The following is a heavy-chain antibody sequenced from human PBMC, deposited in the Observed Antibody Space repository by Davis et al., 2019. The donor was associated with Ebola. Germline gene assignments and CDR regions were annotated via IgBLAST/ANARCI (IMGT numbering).Heavy chain of an antibody. CDR3: ATPRSYSYGYYYYGMDV. CDR1: GGTFSSYT. D-gene: IGHD5-18*01. Sequence: SVKVSCKASGGTFSSYTISWVRQAPGQGLEWMGRIIPILGIANYAQKFQGGVTITADKSTSTAYMELSSLRSEDTAVYYCATPRSYSYGYYYYGMDVWGQGTTVTVSS. CDR2: IIPILGIA. J-gene: IGHJ6*02. V-gene: IGHV1-69*02.